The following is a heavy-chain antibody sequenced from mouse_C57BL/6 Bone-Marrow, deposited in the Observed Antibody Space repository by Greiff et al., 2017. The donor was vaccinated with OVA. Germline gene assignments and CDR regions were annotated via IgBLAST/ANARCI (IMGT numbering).Heavy chain of an antibody. Sequence: EVKLVESGGGLVKPGGSLKLSCAASGFTFSDYGMHWVRQAPEKGLEWVAYISSGSSTIYYADTVKGRFTISRDNANNTLFLQMTSLRSEDTAMYYCARRLLPHYYAMDYWGQGTSVTVSS. CDR2: ISSGSSTI. J-gene: IGHJ4*01. CDR1: GFTFSDYG. D-gene: IGHD2-3*01. V-gene: IGHV5-17*01. CDR3: ARRLLPHYYAMDY.